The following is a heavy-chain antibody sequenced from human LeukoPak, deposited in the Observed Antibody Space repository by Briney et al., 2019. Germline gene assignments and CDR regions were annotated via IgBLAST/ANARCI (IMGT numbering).Heavy chain of an antibody. J-gene: IGHJ5*02. D-gene: IGHD1-26*01. CDR1: GFTFSSYA. Sequence: GGSLRLSCAASGFTFSSYAMSWVRQAPGKGLEWVSVISGSGGSTYYADSVKGRITISRHNYKNPLYMQMDSLRAEGTAVYYCEKDVGHNWFDPWGQGTLVTVSS. V-gene: IGHV3-23*01. CDR3: EKDVGHNWFDP. CDR2: ISGSGGST.